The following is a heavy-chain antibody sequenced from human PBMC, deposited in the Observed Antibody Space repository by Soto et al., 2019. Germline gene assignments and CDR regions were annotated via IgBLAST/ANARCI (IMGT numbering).Heavy chain of an antibody. CDR2: MNPNSGNT. J-gene: IGHJ6*02. CDR3: ARGIYQLLYGYGMDV. D-gene: IGHD2-2*02. Sequence: GASVKVSCKASGYTFTSYDINWVRQATGQGLEWMGWMNPNSGNTGYAQKFQGRVTITRNTSISTAYMELSSLRSEDTAVYYCARGIYQLLYGYGMDVWGQGTTVTVSS. V-gene: IGHV1-8*01. CDR1: GYTFTSYD.